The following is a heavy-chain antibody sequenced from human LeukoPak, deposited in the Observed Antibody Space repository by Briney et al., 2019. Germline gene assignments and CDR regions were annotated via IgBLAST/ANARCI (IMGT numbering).Heavy chain of an antibody. V-gene: IGHV1-46*01. D-gene: IGHD3-3*01. CDR2: INPSGGRT. J-gene: IGHJ4*02. Sequence: GASVKVSCKASGYTFTSDYIHWVRQAPGQGLEWLGIINPSGGRTTYGQNFRGRVTMTRDTSTSTVYMELSSLRSEDTAVYYCARGSRFLDYWGQGTLVTVSS. CDR3: ARGSRFLDY. CDR1: GYTFTSDY.